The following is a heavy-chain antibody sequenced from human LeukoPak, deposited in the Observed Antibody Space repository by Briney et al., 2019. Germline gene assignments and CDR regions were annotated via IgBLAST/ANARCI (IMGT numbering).Heavy chain of an antibody. CDR2: ISYDGSNK. Sequence: PGGSLRLSCAASGFTFSSYAMHWVRQAPGKGLEWVAVISYDGSNKYYADSVKGRFTISRDNSKNTLYLQMNSLRAEDTAVYYCAKDAGMNYYYMDVWGKGTTVTVSS. V-gene: IGHV3-30*04. CDR1: GFTFSSYA. D-gene: IGHD6-13*01. J-gene: IGHJ6*03. CDR3: AKDAGMNYYYMDV.